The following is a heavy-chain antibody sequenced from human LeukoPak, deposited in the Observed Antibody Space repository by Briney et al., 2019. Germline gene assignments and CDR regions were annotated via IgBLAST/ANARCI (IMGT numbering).Heavy chain of an antibody. V-gene: IGHV3-7*01. CDR2: IKQDGSEK. CDR1: GFTFSSYW. Sequence: GGSPRLSCAASGFTFSSYWMSWVRQAPGKGLEWVANIKQDGSEKYYVDSVKGRFTISRDNAKNSLYLKMNSLRAEDTAVYYCAREAGTTGDYYYYGMDVWGQGTTVTVSS. J-gene: IGHJ6*02. CDR3: AREAGTTGDYYYYGMDV. D-gene: IGHD1-7*01.